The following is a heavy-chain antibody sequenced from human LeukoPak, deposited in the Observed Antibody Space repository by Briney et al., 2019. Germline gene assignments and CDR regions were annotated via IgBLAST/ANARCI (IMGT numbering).Heavy chain of an antibody. V-gene: IGHV4-39*02. CDR2: IYYSGST. J-gene: IGHJ5*02. D-gene: IGHD2-2*01. CDR3: AREGSTGTHAFDP. Sequence: SETLSLTCTVSGGSISSSSYYWGWIRQPQGKGLEWIGSIYYSGSTYYNPSLKSRVTISVDTSKNQFSLKLSSVTAADTAVYYCAREGSTGTHAFDPWGQGTLVTVSS. CDR1: GGSISSSSYY.